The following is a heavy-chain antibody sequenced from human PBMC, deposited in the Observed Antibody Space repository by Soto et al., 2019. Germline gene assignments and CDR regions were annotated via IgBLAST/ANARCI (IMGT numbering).Heavy chain of an antibody. D-gene: IGHD3-22*01. J-gene: IGHJ5*02. Sequence: NPSETLSLTCAASGFSISSGYFWGWIRQPPGKGPEWLGSIYHSGTTYYNPSVKGRVTISVDTSKNQFSLKMSSVTAADTAVYYCARDSSGYYWFGPWGQGTLVTVSS. CDR2: IYHSGTT. CDR3: ARDSSGYYWFGP. V-gene: IGHV4-38-2*02. CDR1: GFSISSGYF.